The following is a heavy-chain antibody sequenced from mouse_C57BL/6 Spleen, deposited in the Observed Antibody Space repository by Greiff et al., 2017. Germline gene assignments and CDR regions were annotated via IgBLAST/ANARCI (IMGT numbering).Heavy chain of an antibody. D-gene: IGHD2-4*01. CDR3: ARGGDYDGPLCAY. J-gene: IGHJ3*01. V-gene: IGHV1-80*01. Sequence: QVQLQQSGAELVKPGASVKISCKASGYAFSSYWMHWVKQRPGQGLEWIGQIYPGDGDTNYNGKFKGKATLTADKSSSTAYMQLSSLTSEDSAVYFWARGGDYDGPLCAYWGQGTLGTVSA. CDR2: IYPGDGDT. CDR1: GYAFSSYW.